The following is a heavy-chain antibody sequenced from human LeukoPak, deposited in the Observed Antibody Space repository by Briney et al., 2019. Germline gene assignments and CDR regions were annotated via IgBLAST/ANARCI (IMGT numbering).Heavy chain of an antibody. CDR3: ARLQFGGSTSRYYYYYTDF. V-gene: IGHV1-18*01. J-gene: IGHJ6*03. CDR1: VYILIHYG. D-gene: IGHD5-24*01. Sequence: ASVNVSRLASVYILIHYGISWVGPAPGQGGEWMGWICVYNGNTDYAQKFQGRVTMTTDTSTTTAYMELRSLRSDDTAVYYCARLQFGGSTSRYYYYYTDFWGKGTTVTVSS. CDR2: ICVYNGNT.